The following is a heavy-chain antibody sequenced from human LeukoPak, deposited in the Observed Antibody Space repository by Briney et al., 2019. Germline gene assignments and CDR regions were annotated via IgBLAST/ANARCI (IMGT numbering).Heavy chain of an antibody. CDR2: ISYDGSNK. V-gene: IGHV3-30*03. J-gene: IGHJ5*02. CDR3: ASHPSGSRFDP. Sequence: PGGSLRLFCAASGFTFSSYGMHWVRQAPGKGLEWVAVISYDGSNKYYADSVKGRFTISRDNSKNTLYLQMNSLRAEDTAVYYCASHPSGSRFDPWGQGTLVTVSS. CDR1: GFTFSSYG.